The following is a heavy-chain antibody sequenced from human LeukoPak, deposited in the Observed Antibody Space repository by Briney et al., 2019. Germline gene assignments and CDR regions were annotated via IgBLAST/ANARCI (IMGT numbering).Heavy chain of an antibody. V-gene: IGHV3-23*01. J-gene: IGHJ4*02. CDR1: GFTFSSYA. CDR3: ANEAFIGLGEHPDFDY. Sequence: PGGSLRLSCAASGFTFSSYAMSWVRQAPGKGLEWVSAISGSGGSTCYADSVKGRFTISRDNSKNTLYLQMNSLRAEDTAVYYCANEAFIGLGEHPDFDYWGQGTLVTVSS. CDR2: ISGSGGST. D-gene: IGHD3-10*01.